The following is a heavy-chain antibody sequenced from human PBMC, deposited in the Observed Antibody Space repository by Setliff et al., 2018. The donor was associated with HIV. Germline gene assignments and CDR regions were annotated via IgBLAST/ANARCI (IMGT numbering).Heavy chain of an antibody. D-gene: IGHD5-12*01. V-gene: IGHV3-23*01. CDR3: ATHRVGQRPWLSDF. Sequence: GGSLRLSCAPSGFTFGSYAMSWVRQAPGKGLEWVSGISASGSDTYYADSVKGRFTISRDNAKNALYLQMNSLRAEDTAVYYCATHRVGQRPWLSDFWGQGTLVTVSS. CDR2: ISASGSDT. J-gene: IGHJ4*02. CDR1: GFTFGSYA.